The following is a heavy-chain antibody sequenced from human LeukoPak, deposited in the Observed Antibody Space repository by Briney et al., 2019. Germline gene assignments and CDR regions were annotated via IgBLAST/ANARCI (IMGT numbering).Heavy chain of an antibody. Sequence: GEPLKFSCKCSGYSFTNYWIGWVRQMPGKGLEWMGIIYPDDSGTRYSPSFRGQVTVSAAKSISTAYLQWSSLKASDTAMYYCARRSSIGSPLFDLWGQGTLVTVSS. CDR1: GYSFTNYW. CDR2: IYPDDSGT. J-gene: IGHJ4*02. D-gene: IGHD5/OR15-5a*01. CDR3: ARRSSIGSPLFDL. V-gene: IGHV5-51*01.